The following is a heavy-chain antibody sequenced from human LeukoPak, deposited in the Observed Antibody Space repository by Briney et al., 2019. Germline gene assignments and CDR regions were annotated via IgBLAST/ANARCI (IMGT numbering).Heavy chain of an antibody. J-gene: IGHJ6*02. Sequence: GGSLRLSCAASGFTFSSYAMSWVRQAPGKGLEWVSAISGSGGSTYYADSVKGRFTISRDNSKNTLYLQMNSLRAEDTAVYYCVVTGSRYYCYYGMDVWGQGTTVTVSS. D-gene: IGHD2-21*02. CDR2: ISGSGGST. V-gene: IGHV3-23*01. CDR3: VVTGSRYYCYYGMDV. CDR1: GFTFSSYA.